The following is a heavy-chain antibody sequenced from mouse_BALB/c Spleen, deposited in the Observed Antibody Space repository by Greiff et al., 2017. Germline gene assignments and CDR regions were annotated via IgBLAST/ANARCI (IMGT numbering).Heavy chain of an antibody. CDR1: GFTFSSFG. V-gene: IGHV5-17*02. CDR2: ISSGSSTI. CDR3: ARSRSDYDWCAY. D-gene: IGHD2-4*01. Sequence: EVKVVESGGGLVQPGGSRKLSCAASGFTFSSFGMHWVRQAPEKGLEWVAYISSGSSTIYYADTVKGRFTISRDNPKNTLFLQMTSLRSEDTAMDYCARSRSDYDWCAYWGQGTLVTVSA. J-gene: IGHJ3*01.